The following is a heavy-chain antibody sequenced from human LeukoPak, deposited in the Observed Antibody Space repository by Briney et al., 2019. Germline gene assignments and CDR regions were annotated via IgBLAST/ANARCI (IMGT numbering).Heavy chain of an antibody. CDR1: GFSLSTSGVG. CDR2: IYWDDDK. V-gene: IGHV2-5*02. J-gene: IGHJ4*02. D-gene: IGHD6-19*01. CDR3: ARKQWLANFDY. Sequence: SGPTLVKPTQTLTLTCTFSGFSLSTSGVGVGWIRQPPGKALEWLALIYWDDDKRYSPSLKSRLTITKDTSENQVVLTMTNMDPVDTATYYCARKQWLANFDYWGQGTLVTVSS.